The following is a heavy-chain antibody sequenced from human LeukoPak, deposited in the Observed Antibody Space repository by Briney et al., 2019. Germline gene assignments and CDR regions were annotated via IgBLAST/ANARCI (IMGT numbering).Heavy chain of an antibody. D-gene: IGHD2-15*01. Sequence: SETLSLTCAVYGGSFSGYYWSWIRQPPGKGLEWIGEINHSGSTNYNPSLKSRVTISVDTSKNQFSLKLSSVTAADTAVYYCARGSCSGGSCYLPSGWFDPWGQGTLVTVSS. J-gene: IGHJ5*02. CDR2: INHSGST. V-gene: IGHV4-34*01. CDR1: GGSFSGYY. CDR3: ARGSCSGGSCYLPSGWFDP.